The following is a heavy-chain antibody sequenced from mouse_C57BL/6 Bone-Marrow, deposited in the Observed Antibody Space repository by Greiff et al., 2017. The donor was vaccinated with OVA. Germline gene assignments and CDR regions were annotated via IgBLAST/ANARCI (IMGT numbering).Heavy chain of an antibody. CDR2: IYPGSGST. CDR1: GYTFTSYW. D-gene: IGHD3-2*02. J-gene: IGHJ3*01. V-gene: IGHV1-55*01. Sequence: QVQLQQPGAELVKPGASVKMSCKASGYTFTSYWITWVKQRPGQGLEWIGDIYPGSGSTNYNEKFKSKATLTVDTSSSTAYMQLSSLTSEDSAVYYCAREEQLRLLSWFAYWGQGTLVTVSA. CDR3: AREEQLRLLSWFAY.